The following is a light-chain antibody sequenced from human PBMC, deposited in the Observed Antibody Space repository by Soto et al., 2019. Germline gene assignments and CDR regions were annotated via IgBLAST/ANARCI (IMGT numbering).Light chain of an antibody. CDR2: DAS. V-gene: IGKV3-11*01. CDR3: HQRSTWPFT. Sequence: ETVLTQSPATLSLSPGERATLSCRASQSISSYLAWYQQKPDQAPRLLIYDASNRATGIPARFNGSGSGTDFTLTISSLEPEDFAVYYCHQRSTWPFTFGPGTKVDIK. CDR1: QSISSY. J-gene: IGKJ3*01.